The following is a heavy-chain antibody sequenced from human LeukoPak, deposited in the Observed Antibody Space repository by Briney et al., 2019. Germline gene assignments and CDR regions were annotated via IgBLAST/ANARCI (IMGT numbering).Heavy chain of an antibody. D-gene: IGHD6-6*01. CDR1: GYIFTSYF. CDR3: ARGLKPSSSSNNDY. Sequence: ASVKVSCKSSGYIFTSYFLYWVRQAPGQGLEWMGLINPSGGSTRYAQKFQGRVTMTRDTSTSTVYMELSSLRSDDTAVYYCARGLKPSSSSNNDYWGQGTLVTVSS. CDR2: INPSGGST. V-gene: IGHV1-46*01. J-gene: IGHJ4*02.